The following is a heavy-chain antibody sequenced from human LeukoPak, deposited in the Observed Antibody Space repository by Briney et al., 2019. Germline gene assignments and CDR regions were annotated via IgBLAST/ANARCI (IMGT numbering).Heavy chain of an antibody. V-gene: IGHV3-33*01. D-gene: IGHD2-2*01. CDR3: ARDTYCSSTSCVSYGMDV. J-gene: IGHJ6*02. CDR1: GFTFSSYG. Sequence: PGRSLRLSCAASGFTFSSYGMHWVRQAPGKGLEWVAVIWYDGSNKYYADSVKGRFTISRDNSENTLYLQMNSLRAEDTAVYYCARDTYCSSTSCVSYGMDVWGQGTTVTVSS. CDR2: IWYDGSNK.